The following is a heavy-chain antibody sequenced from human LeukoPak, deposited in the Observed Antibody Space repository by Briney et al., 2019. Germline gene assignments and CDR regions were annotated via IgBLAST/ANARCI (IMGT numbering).Heavy chain of an antibody. CDR1: GFTFSGYG. CDR3: ARVRGSGQGLDY. D-gene: IGHD6-19*01. J-gene: IGHJ4*02. V-gene: IGHV3-33*01. Sequence: PGGSLRLSCAASGFTFSGYGMHWVRQSPGKGLEWVAVIWYDGSKKYYADSVKGRFTISRDNSKNTLYLQMNGLRAEDTAVYYCARVRGSGQGLDYWGQGTLVTVSS. CDR2: IWYDGSKK.